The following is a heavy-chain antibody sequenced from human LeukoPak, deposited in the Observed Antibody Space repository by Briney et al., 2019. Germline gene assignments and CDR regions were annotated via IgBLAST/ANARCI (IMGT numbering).Heavy chain of an antibody. D-gene: IGHD2-2*01. Sequence: PSETLSLTCTVSGGSISSYYWSWIRQPAGKGPEWIGRIYTSGSTNYNPSLKSRVTISVDKSKNQFSLKLSSVTAADTAVYYCARGVVPARGDWFDPWGQGTLVTVSS. CDR2: IYTSGST. J-gene: IGHJ5*02. CDR3: ARGVVPARGDWFDP. V-gene: IGHV4-4*07. CDR1: GGSISSYY.